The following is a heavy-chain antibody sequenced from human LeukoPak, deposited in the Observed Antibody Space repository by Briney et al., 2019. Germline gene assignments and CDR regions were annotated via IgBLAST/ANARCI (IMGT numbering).Heavy chain of an antibody. Sequence: GRSLRLSCAASGFTFSSYGMHWVRQAPGKGLEWVAIITYDGSNKYYADSVKGRFTISRDNSKNTLYLQVNSLRVEDTAVYYCAKTSQPYCGGDCSHFDYWGQGTLVTVSS. CDR2: ITYDGSNK. D-gene: IGHD2-21*02. CDR3: AKTSQPYCGGDCSHFDY. J-gene: IGHJ4*02. CDR1: GFTFSSYG. V-gene: IGHV3-30*18.